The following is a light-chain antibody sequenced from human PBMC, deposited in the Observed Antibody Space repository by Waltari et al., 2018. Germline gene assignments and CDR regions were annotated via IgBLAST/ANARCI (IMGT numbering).Light chain of an antibody. V-gene: IGKV4-1*01. CDR2: WAS. CDR1: QSVFYSSNNKDS. J-gene: IGKJ5*01. CDR3: QQYYSIPIT. Sequence: DIVMTQSPDSLTVSLGERATINCKSSQSVFYSSNNKDSLAWYQQKPGQPPKLLIYWASTRESGVPDRFSGSGSGTDFTLTISSLQAEDVAVYYCQQYYSIPITFGQGTRLEIK.